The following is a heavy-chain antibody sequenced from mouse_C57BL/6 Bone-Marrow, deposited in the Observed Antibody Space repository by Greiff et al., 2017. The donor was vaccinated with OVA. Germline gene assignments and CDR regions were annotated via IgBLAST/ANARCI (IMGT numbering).Heavy chain of an antibody. D-gene: IGHD2-1*01. CDR1: GFNIKDDY. CDR2: IDPENGDT. CDR3: TTCGNYVWYYAMDY. J-gene: IGHJ4*01. Sequence: EVKVVESGAELVRPGASVKLSCTASGFNIKDDYMHWVKQRPEQGLEWIGWIDPENGDTEYASKFQGKATITADTSSNTAYLQLSSLTSEDTAVYYCTTCGNYVWYYAMDYWGQGTSVTVSS. V-gene: IGHV14-4*01.